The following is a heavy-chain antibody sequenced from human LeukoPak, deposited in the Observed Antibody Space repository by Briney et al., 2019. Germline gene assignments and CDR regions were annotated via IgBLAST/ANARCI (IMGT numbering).Heavy chain of an antibody. CDR2: IYHSGST. Sequence: SETLSLTCAVSGYSISSGYYWGWIRQPPGKGLEWIGSIYHSGSTYYNPSLKSRVPISVDTSKNQFSLKLSSVTAADTAVYYCARLRIVVVPAAIPYWFDPWGQGTLVTVSS. J-gene: IGHJ5*02. V-gene: IGHV4-38-2*01. CDR1: GYSISSGYY. D-gene: IGHD2-2*02. CDR3: ARLRIVVVPAAIPYWFDP.